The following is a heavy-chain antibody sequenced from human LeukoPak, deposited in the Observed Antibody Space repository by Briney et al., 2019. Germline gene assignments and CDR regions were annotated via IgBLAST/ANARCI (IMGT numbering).Heavy chain of an antibody. Sequence: ASVKVSCRASGYTFTDYYIHWVRQAPGQGLEWMGWIKPSSGDTIYAQKFQGRVTMTRDTSITTAYMELSRLTSDDTAVYYCGRDSSVEPGLSMDVWGQGTTVTVSS. CDR2: IKPSSGDT. J-gene: IGHJ6*02. D-gene: IGHD1-1*01. CDR3: GRDSSVEPGLSMDV. V-gene: IGHV1-2*02. CDR1: GYTFTDYY.